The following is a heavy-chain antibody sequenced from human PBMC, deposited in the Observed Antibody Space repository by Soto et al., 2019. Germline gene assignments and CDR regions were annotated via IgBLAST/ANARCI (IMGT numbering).Heavy chain of an antibody. CDR1: GFTFSSYA. D-gene: IGHD2-21*02. CDR3: AKDLPTSAYCGGDCYHDAFDI. V-gene: IGHV3-23*01. Sequence: ESGGGLVQPGGSLRLSCAASGFTFSSYAMSWVRQAPGKGLEWVSAISGSGGSTYYADSVKGRFTISRDNSKNTLYLQMNSLRAEDTAVYYCAKDLPTSAYCGGDCYHDAFDIWGQGTMVTVSS. J-gene: IGHJ3*02. CDR2: ISGSGGST.